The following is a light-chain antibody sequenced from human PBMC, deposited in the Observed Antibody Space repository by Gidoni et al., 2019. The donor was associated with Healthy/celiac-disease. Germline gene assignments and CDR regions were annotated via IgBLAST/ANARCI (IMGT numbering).Light chain of an antibody. CDR3: QQYDNPSLT. CDR1: QDISNY. Sequence: DLQMTQSPSSLSASVGDRVTITCQASQDISNYLDWYQQKPGKAPKLLIYDASNLETGAPSRFSGSGSGTDFTFTIRSLQPEDIATYYCQQYDNPSLTFGGGTKVEIK. J-gene: IGKJ4*01. CDR2: DAS. V-gene: IGKV1-33*01.